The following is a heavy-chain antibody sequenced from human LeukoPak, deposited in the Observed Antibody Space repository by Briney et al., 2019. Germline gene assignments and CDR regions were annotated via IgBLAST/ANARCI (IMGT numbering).Heavy chain of an antibody. Sequence: PSETLSLTCAAYGGSFSGYYWSWIRQPPGKGLEWIGEINHSGSTNYNPSLKSRVTISVDTSKNQFSLKLSSVTAADTAVYYCARGQRRMIFSYGDKPEFDYWGQGTLVTVSS. J-gene: IGHJ4*02. CDR3: ARGQRRMIFSYGDKPEFDY. V-gene: IGHV4-34*01. CDR1: GGSFSGYY. CDR2: INHSGST. D-gene: IGHD5-18*01.